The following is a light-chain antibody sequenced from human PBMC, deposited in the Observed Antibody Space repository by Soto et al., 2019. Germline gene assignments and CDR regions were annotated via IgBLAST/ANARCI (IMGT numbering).Light chain of an antibody. V-gene: IGKV1-5*01. CDR3: QQYNSYSQT. CDR2: DAS. J-gene: IGKJ1*01. Sequence: MRMTQAPSTLSAYVGDRDTITCRASQSISSWLAWYQQKPGKAPKLLIYDASSLESGVPSRFSGSGSGTEFTLTISSLQPDDFATYYCQQYNSYSQTFGQGTKV. CDR1: QSISSW.